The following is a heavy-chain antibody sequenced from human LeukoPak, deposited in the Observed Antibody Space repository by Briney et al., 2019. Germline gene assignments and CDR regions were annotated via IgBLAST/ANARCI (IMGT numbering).Heavy chain of an antibody. CDR2: ISYDGSNK. V-gene: IGHV3-30*03. J-gene: IGHJ4*02. D-gene: IGHD6-13*01. Sequence: PGGSLRLSCVASGFTFSSYGMHWVRQAPGKGLEWVAVISYDGSNKYYADSVKGRFTISRDNSKNTLYLQMNSLRAEDTAVYYCARDLVAAAGTGSDYWGQGTLVTVSS. CDR1: GFTFSSYG. CDR3: ARDLVAAAGTGSDY.